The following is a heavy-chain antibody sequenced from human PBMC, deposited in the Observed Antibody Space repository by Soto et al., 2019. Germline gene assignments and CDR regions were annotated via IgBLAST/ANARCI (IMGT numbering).Heavy chain of an antibody. CDR3: AKYRRTDAEASSFDF. CDR1: GGSINGSY. Sequence: SQILSLTCTVSGGSINGSYRSWIRQTPGKVLEWIGFIHSTGSTNYNTSLKSRVTMSVDSAKNQFSLQLRSVTAADTAVYFCAKYRRTDAEASSFDFWGQGAMVTVS. V-gene: IGHV4-59*01. D-gene: IGHD2-2*01. CDR2: IHSTGST. J-gene: IGHJ4*02.